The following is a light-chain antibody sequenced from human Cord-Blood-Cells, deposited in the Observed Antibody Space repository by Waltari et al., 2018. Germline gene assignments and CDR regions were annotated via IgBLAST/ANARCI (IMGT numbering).Light chain of an antibody. J-gene: IGKJ3*01. Sequence: AIRITQSPSSLSASTGDRVTITCRASQGISSYLAWYQQKPWKAPKLLIYAASTLQSGVPSRFSGSGSGTDFTLTISCLQSEDFATYYCQQYYSYPLTFGPGTKVDIK. CDR2: AAS. V-gene: IGKV1-8*01. CDR3: QQYYSYPLT. CDR1: QGISSY.